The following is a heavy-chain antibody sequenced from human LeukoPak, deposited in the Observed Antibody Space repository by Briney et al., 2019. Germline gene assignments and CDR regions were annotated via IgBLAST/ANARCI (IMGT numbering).Heavy chain of an antibody. D-gene: IGHD1-26*01. V-gene: IGHV4-34*01. CDR3: ARLALQEVGATQTYYLDY. Sequence: SATLSLTCSVSGGSFSGSYWSWIRQPPGKGLEWIGEINHSGTTNYNPSLASRVTVSVDTSKNQLSLNLTSVTAADTAVYYCARLALQEVGATQTYYLDYWGQGTLVTVSS. CDR1: GGSFSGSY. CDR2: INHSGTT. J-gene: IGHJ4*02.